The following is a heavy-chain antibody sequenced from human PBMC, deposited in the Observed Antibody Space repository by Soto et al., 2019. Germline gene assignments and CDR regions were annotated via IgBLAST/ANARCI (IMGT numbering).Heavy chain of an antibody. J-gene: IGHJ5*02. Sequence: HVQLQESGPGLVKPSETLSLTCTVSGGSISTYYWSWIRQPPGKGLEWIGYIYYDGSTSYNPSLGSRFAISVDTSKYLFSLILSSVTSADTAVYDWARDQLSSGLYVWFDPWGQGTLVTVSS. CDR2: IYYDGST. CDR3: ARDQLSSGLYVWFDP. D-gene: IGHD6-25*01. V-gene: IGHV4-59*01. CDR1: GGSISTYY.